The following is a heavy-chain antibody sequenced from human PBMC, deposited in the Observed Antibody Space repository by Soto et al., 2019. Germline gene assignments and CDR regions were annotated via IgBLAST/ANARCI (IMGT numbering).Heavy chain of an antibody. CDR1: GYTFTSYA. D-gene: IGHD1-1*01. J-gene: IGHJ6*03. Sequence: ASVXVSCKASGYTFTSYAMHWVRQAPGQRLEWMGWINAGNGNTKYSQKFQGRVTITRDTSAGTAYMELSSLRSEDTAVYYCARGPNWNDYYYSYMDVWGKGTTVTVSS. V-gene: IGHV1-3*01. CDR3: ARGPNWNDYYYSYMDV. CDR2: INAGNGNT.